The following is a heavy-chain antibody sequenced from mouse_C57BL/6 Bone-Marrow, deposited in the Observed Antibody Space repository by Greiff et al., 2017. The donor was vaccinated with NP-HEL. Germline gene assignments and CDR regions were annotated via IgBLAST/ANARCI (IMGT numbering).Heavy chain of an antibody. J-gene: IGHJ2*01. CDR3: ARHGVYYYGSRVYFDY. D-gene: IGHD1-1*01. CDR1: GYTFTSYW. V-gene: IGHV1-64*01. Sequence: QVQLQQPGAELVKPGASVKLSCKASGYTFTSYWMHWVKQRPGQGLEWIGMIHPNSGSTNYNEKFKSKATLTVDKSSSTAYMQLSSLTSEDSAVYYCARHGVYYYGSRVYFDYWGQGTTLTVSS. CDR2: IHPNSGST.